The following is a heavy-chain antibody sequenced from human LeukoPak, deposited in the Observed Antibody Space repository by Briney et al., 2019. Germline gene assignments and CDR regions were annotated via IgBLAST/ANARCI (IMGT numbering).Heavy chain of an antibody. Sequence: ASVKVSCKASGYPFVGNYLHWVRQAPGQGLEWMGWINPNSGGTHYAQKFQGRVTMTRDTSLSTAYMDLSILRYDDTAVYYCARGFMVRGVTTPDFWGQGTLVTVSS. J-gene: IGHJ4*02. V-gene: IGHV1-2*02. CDR2: INPNSGGT. CDR3: ARGFMVRGVTTPDF. D-gene: IGHD3-10*01. CDR1: GYPFVGNY.